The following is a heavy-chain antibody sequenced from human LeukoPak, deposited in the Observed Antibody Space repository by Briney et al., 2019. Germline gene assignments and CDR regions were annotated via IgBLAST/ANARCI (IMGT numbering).Heavy chain of an antibody. Sequence: GGSLRLSCAASGFTFSSYWMSWVRQAPGKGLEWVANIKQDGSEKYYVDSVKGRFTISRDNAKNSLYLQMNSLRAEDTAVYYCARDRGGSLPYYMDVWGKGTTVTVSS. J-gene: IGHJ6*03. CDR3: ARDRGGSLPYYMDV. CDR1: GFTFSSYW. CDR2: IKQDGSEK. D-gene: IGHD3-10*01. V-gene: IGHV3-7*01.